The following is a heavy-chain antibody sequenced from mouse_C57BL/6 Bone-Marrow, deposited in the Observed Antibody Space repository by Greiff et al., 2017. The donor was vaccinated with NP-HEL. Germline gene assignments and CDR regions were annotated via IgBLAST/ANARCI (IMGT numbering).Heavy chain of an antibody. J-gene: IGHJ2*01. CDR3: ARRRVITTVVAPDY. V-gene: IGHV1-64*01. CDR2: IHPNSGST. D-gene: IGHD1-1*01. Sequence: QVQLQQPGAELVKPGASVKLSCKASGYTFTSYWMHWVKQRPGQGLEWIGMIHPNSGSTNYNEKFKSKATLTVDKSSSTAYMQLSSLTSEDSAVYYCARRRVITTVVAPDYWGQGTTLTVSS. CDR1: GYTFTSYW.